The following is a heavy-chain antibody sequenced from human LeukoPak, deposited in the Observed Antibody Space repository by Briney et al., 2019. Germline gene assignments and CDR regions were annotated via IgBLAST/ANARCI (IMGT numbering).Heavy chain of an antibody. CDR1: GFTFKTAY. CDR3: TTTPYGDYDRGY. J-gene: IGHJ4*02. Sequence: GGSLRLSCAASGFTFKTAYMSWVRQAPGKGLEWVGRIKTNAGGGTTDYAAPVKGRFAISRDDSKNTLYLQMNSLKTEDTAVYYCTTTPYGDYDRGYWGQGTLVTVLS. V-gene: IGHV3-15*01. CDR2: IKTNAGGGTT. D-gene: IGHD4-17*01.